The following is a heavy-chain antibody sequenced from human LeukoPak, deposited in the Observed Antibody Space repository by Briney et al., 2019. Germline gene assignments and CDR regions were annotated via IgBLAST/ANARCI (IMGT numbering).Heavy chain of an antibody. CDR2: NNHRGSN. J-gene: IGHJ6*02. D-gene: IGHD3-22*01. CDR1: GGSFSVYY. CDR3: ARNNSYYDNSGYQNYYGIDV. Sequence: PSETLSLTCALCGGSFSVYYWSCLPHPPGKGGVWIGENNHRGSNKCDPSLKTRVTISVDTSKYPFPLTLTSVTGADTAVYYCARNNSYYDNSGYQNYYGIDVWGQGTTVTVSS. V-gene: IGHV4-34*01.